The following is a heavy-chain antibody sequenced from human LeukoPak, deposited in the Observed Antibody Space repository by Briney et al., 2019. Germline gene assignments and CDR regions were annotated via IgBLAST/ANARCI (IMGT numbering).Heavy chain of an antibody. CDR2: ISGSGGST. CDR3: AKDREYSSGWYP. V-gene: IGHV3-23*01. Sequence: GGSLGLSCAASGFTFSSYAMGWVRQAPGKGLEWVSAISGSGGSTYYADSVKGRFTISRDNSKNTLYLQMNSLRAEDTAVYYCAKDREYSSGWYPWGQGTLVTVSS. CDR1: GFTFSSYA. J-gene: IGHJ5*02. D-gene: IGHD6-19*01.